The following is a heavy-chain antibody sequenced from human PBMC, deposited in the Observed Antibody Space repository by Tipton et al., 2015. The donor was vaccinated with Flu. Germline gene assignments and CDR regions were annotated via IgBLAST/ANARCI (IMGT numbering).Heavy chain of an antibody. V-gene: IGHV4-34*01. D-gene: IGHD3-16*01. CDR3: ARVGSEYTYASNFDY. CDR2: ISHGGTT. J-gene: IGHJ4*01. CDR1: GGSFSGYY. Sequence: TLSLTCAVYGGSFSGYYWSWIRQPPGQGLEWIGEISHGGTTNYNPSLKSRVTLSVDTSKNQFSLKLTSVTAADTAVYYCARVGSEYTYASNFDYWGRGTLVTVSP.